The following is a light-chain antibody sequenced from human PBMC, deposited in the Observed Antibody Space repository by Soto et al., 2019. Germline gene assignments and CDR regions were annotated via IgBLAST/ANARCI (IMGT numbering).Light chain of an antibody. CDR3: QQYYDLART. Sequence: EIVMTQSPATLSVSPGERATLSCRASQSVSNNLAWYQQKPGQAPRLLIYGVSTWATGIPARFSGSGSGTEVTLTISSLQFAGFAVYYCQQYYDLARTFGQGNKLEIK. V-gene: IGKV3-15*01. CDR1: QSVSNN. J-gene: IGKJ2*01. CDR2: GVS.